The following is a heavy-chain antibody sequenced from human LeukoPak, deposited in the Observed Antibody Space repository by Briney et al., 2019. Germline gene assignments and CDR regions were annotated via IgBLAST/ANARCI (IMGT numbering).Heavy chain of an antibody. J-gene: IGHJ5*02. CDR3: ARRKRSGCSSTSCLLNWFDP. CDR2: INHSGST. CDR1: GGSFSGYY. D-gene: IGHD2-2*01. V-gene: IGHV4-34*01. Sequence: PSETLSLTCAVYGGSFSGYYWSWIRQPPGKGLEWIGEINHSGSTTYNPSLKTRVTISVDTSKNQFSLKLSSVTAADKAVYYCARRKRSGCSSTSCLLNWFDPWGQGTLVTVSS.